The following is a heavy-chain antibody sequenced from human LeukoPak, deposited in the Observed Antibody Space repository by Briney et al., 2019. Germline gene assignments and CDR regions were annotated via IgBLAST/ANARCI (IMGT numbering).Heavy chain of an antibody. V-gene: IGHV3-23*01. J-gene: IGHJ4*02. D-gene: IGHD6-25*01. Sequence: PGGSLRLSCAASGFTFSNFAMSWVRQAPGKGLEWVSAISGSGGSTYYADSVKGRFTISRDNSKNTLYLQMNSLRAEDTAVYYCAQSGRYYFDYWGQGTLVTVSS. CDR3: AQSGRYYFDY. CDR2: ISGSGGST. CDR1: GFTFSNFA.